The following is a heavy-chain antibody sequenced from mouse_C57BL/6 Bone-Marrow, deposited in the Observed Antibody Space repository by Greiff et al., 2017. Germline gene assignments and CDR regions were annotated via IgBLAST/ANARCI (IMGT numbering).Heavy chain of an antibody. CDR1: GYTFTSYW. CDR3: AHMFFAY. Sequence: VQLQQSGAELVKPGASVKMSCKASGYTFTSYWITWVKQRPGQGLEWIGDIYPGSGSTNYNEKFKSKATLTVDTSSSAAYMQLSSLRSEDSALYYCAHMFFAYSGPKALVTLSA. CDR2: IYPGSGST. V-gene: IGHV1-55*01. J-gene: IGHJ3*01.